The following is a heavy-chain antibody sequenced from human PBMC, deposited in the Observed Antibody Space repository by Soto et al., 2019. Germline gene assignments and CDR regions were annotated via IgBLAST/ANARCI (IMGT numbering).Heavy chain of an antibody. CDR2: VSAGGDMT. Sequence: DVQLLESGGHLVQPGGSLRLSCAASGFTFSSYAMSWVRQAPGKGLEWVSSVSAGGDMTYYSDSVKGRFTISRDNSNNALFLQMNSLRIEDTALYYCARGDRGGSGSPASYYYSGLDVWGQRTTVTVS. CDR3: ARGDRGGSGSPASYYYSGLDV. D-gene: IGHD3-10*01. V-gene: IGHV3-23*01. J-gene: IGHJ6*02. CDR1: GFTFSSYA.